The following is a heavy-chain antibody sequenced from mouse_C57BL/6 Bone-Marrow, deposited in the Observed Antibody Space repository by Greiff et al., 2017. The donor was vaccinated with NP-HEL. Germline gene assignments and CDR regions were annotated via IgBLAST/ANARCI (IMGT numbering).Heavy chain of an antibody. CDR1: GYTFTSYW. V-gene: IGHV1-50*01. CDR3: ARGTGLRQNFDV. J-gene: IGHJ1*03. Sequence: QVQLQQSGAELVKPGASVKLSCKASGYTFTSYWMQWVKQRPGQGLEWIGEIDPSDSYTNYNQKFKGKATLTVDTSSSTAYMQLSSLTSEDSAVYYCARGTGLRQNFDVWGTGTTVTVSS. CDR2: IDPSDSYT. D-gene: IGHD2-4*01.